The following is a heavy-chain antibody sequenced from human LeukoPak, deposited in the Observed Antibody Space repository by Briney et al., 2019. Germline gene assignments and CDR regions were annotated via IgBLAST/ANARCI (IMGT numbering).Heavy chain of an antibody. CDR2: INPSGGST. Sequence: ASVKVSCKASGYTFTGYHMHWVRQAPGQGLEWMGIINPSGGSTSYAQKFQGRVTMTRDTSTSTVYMELSSLRSEDTAVYYCARGVRAVAPLWYWGQGTLVTVSS. CDR3: ARGVRAVAPLWY. V-gene: IGHV1-46*01. J-gene: IGHJ4*02. D-gene: IGHD6-19*01. CDR1: GYTFTGYH.